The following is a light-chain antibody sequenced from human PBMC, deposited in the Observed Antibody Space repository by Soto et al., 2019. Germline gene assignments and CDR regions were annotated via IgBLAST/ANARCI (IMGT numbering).Light chain of an antibody. Sequence: DIQMTQSPSSLSASVGDGVTITCRASQSISNFLNWYQHKPVKAPKLLIFAASSLQSGVPSRFSGSGSGTAFTLTISSLQPEDFATDYCQQSYSPFLTFGQGTRLEIK. CDR2: AAS. V-gene: IGKV1-39*01. CDR3: QQSYSPFLT. J-gene: IGKJ5*01. CDR1: QSISNF.